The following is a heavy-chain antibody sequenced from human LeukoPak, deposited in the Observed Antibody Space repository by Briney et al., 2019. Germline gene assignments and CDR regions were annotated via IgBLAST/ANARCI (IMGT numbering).Heavy chain of an antibody. CDR1: GFIFSSYV. CDR2: ISYDGSNE. D-gene: IGHD3-9*01. J-gene: IGHJ4*02. V-gene: IGHV3-30-3*01. CDR3: ARDLNNYDILTGYPIY. Sequence: GGSLRLSCAASGFIFSSYVMHWVRQAPGKGLEWVALISYDGSNEYYADSVKGRSTISRDNSKNTLYLQMSSLRAEDTAVYYCARDLNNYDILTGYPIYWGQGTLVTVSS.